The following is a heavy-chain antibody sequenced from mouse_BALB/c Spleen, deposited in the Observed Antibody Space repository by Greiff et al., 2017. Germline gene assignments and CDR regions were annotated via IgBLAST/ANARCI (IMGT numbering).Heavy chain of an antibody. CDR1: GFNIKDYY. D-gene: IGHD1-1*01. J-gene: IGHJ4*01. Sequence: EVQLKESGAELVRPGALVKLSCKASGFNIKDYYMHWVKQRPEQGLEWIGWIDPENGNTIYDPKFQGKASITADTSSNTAYLQLSSLTSEDTAVYYCASLLYDYAMDYWGQGTSVTVSS. CDR2: IDPENGNT. V-gene: IGHV14-1*02. CDR3: ASLLYDYAMDY.